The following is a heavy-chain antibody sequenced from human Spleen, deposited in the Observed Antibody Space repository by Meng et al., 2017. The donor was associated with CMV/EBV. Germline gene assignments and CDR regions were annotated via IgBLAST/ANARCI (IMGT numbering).Heavy chain of an antibody. CDR3: AAGIAVAH. CDR1: GGSISSYY. Sequence: GSLRLSCTVSGGSISSYYWSWIRQPPGKGLEWIGDIYHTGSTNYNPSLKSRVTISVDTSKNQFSLKLSSVTAADTAVYYCAAGIAVAHWGQGTLVTVSS. J-gene: IGHJ4*02. V-gene: IGHV4-59*12. CDR2: IYHTGST. D-gene: IGHD6-19*01.